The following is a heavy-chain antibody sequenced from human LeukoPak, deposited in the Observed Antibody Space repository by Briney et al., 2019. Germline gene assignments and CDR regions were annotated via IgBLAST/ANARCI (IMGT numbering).Heavy chain of an antibody. Sequence: SVKVSCKASGGTFSSYTISWVRHAPGQGLEWRGRIIPILGIANYAQKFQGRVTITADKSTSTAYMELSSLRSEDTAVYYCARDRIGYSYCLPTSFDYWGKGTLVTVSS. CDR2: IIPILGIA. V-gene: IGHV1-69*04. CDR1: GGTFSSYT. J-gene: IGHJ4*02. CDR3: ARDRIGYSYCLPTSFDY. D-gene: IGHD5-18*01.